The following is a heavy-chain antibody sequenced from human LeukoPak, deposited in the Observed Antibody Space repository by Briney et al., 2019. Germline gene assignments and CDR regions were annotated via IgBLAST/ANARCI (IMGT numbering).Heavy chain of an antibody. D-gene: IGHD2-15*01. J-gene: IGHJ4*02. CDR2: IWYDGSNK. CDR1: GFTFSSYG. CDR3: ASMEYCSGGSCYYGYFDY. Sequence: GGSLRLSCAASGFTFSSYGMHWVRQAPGKGLEWVAVIWYDGSNKYYADSVKGRFTISRDNSENTLYLQMNSLRAEDTAVYYCASMEYCSGGSCYYGYFDYWGQGTLVTVSS. V-gene: IGHV3-30*19.